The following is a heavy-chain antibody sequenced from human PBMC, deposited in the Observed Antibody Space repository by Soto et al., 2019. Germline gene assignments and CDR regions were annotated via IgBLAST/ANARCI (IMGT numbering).Heavy chain of an antibody. CDR1: GFTFSSYS. CDR3: ARDLNLGSFDY. CDR2: ISSSSSTI. V-gene: IGHV3-48*01. J-gene: IGHJ4*02. Sequence: EVQLVESGGGLVQPGGSLRLSCAASGFTSGFTFSSYSMNWVRQAPGKGLEWASYISSSSSTIYYADSVKDRFTISRDNAKNSLYLQMNSLRAEDTAVYYCARDLNLGSFDYWGQGTLVTVSS.